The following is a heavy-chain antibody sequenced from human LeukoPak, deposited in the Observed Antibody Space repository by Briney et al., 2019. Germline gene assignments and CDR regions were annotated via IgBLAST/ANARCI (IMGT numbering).Heavy chain of an antibody. V-gene: IGHV3-23*01. D-gene: IGHD2-2*02. Sequence: PGGSLRLSCAASGFTFSSYAMSWVRQAPGQGLEWVSAISGSRGSTYYADSVKGRFTISRDNSKNTVYLQMNSLRAEDTAVYYFAKGGEDIVVVPAAISYYYYMDVWGKGTTVTVSS. CDR2: ISGSRGST. CDR1: GFTFSSYA. CDR3: AKGGEDIVVVPAAISYYYYMDV. J-gene: IGHJ6*03.